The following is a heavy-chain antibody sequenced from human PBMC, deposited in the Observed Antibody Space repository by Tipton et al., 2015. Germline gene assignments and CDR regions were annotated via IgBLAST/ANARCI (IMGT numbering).Heavy chain of an antibody. J-gene: IGHJ4*02. CDR3: ARARGRHGGLFDS. V-gene: IGHV4-59*01. D-gene: IGHD4-23*01. Sequence: HQPPGKELEWIGYIQYSGSTNYNPSLKSRVTISVDTSKTQFSLKMSSVTASDTAVYYCARARGRHGGLFDSWGQGILVTVSS. CDR2: IQYSGST.